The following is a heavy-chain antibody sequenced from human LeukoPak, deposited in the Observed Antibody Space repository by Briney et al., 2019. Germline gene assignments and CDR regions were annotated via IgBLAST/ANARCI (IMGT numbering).Heavy chain of an antibody. D-gene: IGHD3-10*01. CDR2: IYNSGST. J-gene: IGHJ4*02. V-gene: IGHV4-59*08. CDR1: GGSISSYY. Sequence: SETLSLTCTVSGGSISSYYWSWIRQPPGKGLEWIGYIYNSGSTNYNPSLKDRVTISVDTSKNQFSLKLSSVTAADTAVYYCAGPFRSRFEYWGQGTLVTVSS. CDR3: AGPFRSRFEY.